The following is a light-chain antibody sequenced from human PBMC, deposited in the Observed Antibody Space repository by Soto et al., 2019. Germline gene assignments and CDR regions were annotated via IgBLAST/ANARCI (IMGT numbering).Light chain of an antibody. CDR3: QQRSNWSPRYT. CDR2: DAS. V-gene: IGKV3-11*01. CDR1: QSVSSN. Sequence: EIVLTQSPATLSLSPGERATLSCRASQSVSSNLAWYQQKPGQAPRLLIYDASNRATGIPARFSGSGSGTDFTLPISSLEPEDFAVYYCQQRSNWSPRYTFGQWNKLEIK. J-gene: IGKJ2*01.